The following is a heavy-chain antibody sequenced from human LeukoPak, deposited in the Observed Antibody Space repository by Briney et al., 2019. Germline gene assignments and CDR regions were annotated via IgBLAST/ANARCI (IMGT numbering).Heavy chain of an antibody. D-gene: IGHD5-18*01. J-gene: IGHJ4*02. V-gene: IGHV4-34*01. CDR1: GGSFSGYY. CDR3: ARRRGYSYGSNFDY. Sequence: SETLSLTCAVYGGSFSGYYWSWIRQPPGKGLVWIGDINHSGSTNYNPSLKSRVTISVDTSKNQFSLKLSSVTAADTAVYYCARRRGYSYGSNFDYWGQGTLVTVSS. CDR2: INHSGST.